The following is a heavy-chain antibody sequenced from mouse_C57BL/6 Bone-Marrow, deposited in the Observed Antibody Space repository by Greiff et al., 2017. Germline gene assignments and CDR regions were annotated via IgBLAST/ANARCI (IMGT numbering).Heavy chain of an antibody. V-gene: IGHV5-16*01. J-gene: IGHJ2*01. Sequence: EVMLVESEGGLVQPGSSMKLSCTASGFTFRDYYMAWVRQVPEKGLEWVANINYDGSSNYYLDSLYSRFLISNDNAKNILYLQMSRLKSEDTATYYCARNRGDDSYYAFDYWGQGTTLTVSS. CDR1: GFTFRDYY. CDR3: ARNRGDDSYYAFDY. D-gene: IGHD2-3*01. CDR2: INYDGSSN.